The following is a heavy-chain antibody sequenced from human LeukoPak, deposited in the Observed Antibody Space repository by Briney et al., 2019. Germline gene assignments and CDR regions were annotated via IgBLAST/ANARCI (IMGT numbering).Heavy chain of an antibody. CDR1: GFTFSKYG. CDR2: IWYDGHNK. D-gene: IGHD6-19*01. J-gene: IGHJ4*02. CDR3: AREWGLIAVAGGPGY. V-gene: IGHV3-33*01. Sequence: GGSLRLSCVASGFTFSKYGMHWVRQAPGKGLEWLAIIWYDGHNKYYADSVKGRFTISRDNSKNTLFLEMTDLRAEDTAVYYCAREWGLIAVAGGPGYWGQGALVTVSS.